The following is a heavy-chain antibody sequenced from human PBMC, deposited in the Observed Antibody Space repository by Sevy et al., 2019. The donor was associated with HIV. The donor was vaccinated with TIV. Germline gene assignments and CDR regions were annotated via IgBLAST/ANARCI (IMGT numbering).Heavy chain of an antibody. CDR3: ARASTTRPRVLDY. CDR1: GGSISSDF. J-gene: IGHJ4*02. CDR2: IDFTGNT. Sequence: SETLSLTCSVSGGSISSDFWTWVQQSPGKGLEWIGNIDFTGNTDYSPSLKSRVTLSLDTSKSQFSLTLKSVTAADTAIYFCARASTTRPRVLDYWGQGTLVTVSS. D-gene: IGHD1-1*01. V-gene: IGHV4-59*01.